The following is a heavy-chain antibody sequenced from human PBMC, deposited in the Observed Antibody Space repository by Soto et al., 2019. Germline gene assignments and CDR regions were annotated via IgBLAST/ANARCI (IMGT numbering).Heavy chain of an antibody. CDR2: ISGSGGST. V-gene: IGHV3-23*01. CDR1: GFTFGSYA. D-gene: IGHD3-10*01. Sequence: GGSLRLSCAASGFTFGSYAMSWVRQAPGKGLEWVSAISGSGGSTYYADSVKGRFTISRDNSKNTLYLQMNSLRAEDTAVYYCAKDGPTMFRGFIKVFQRLKPYNWSAPWGQGTLVTVSS. CDR3: AKDGPTMFRGFIKVFQRLKPYNWSAP. J-gene: IGHJ5*02.